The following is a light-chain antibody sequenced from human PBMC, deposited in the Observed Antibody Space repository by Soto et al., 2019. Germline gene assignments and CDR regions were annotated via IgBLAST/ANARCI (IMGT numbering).Light chain of an antibody. V-gene: IGKV3-20*01. CDR1: QSVSGSY. Sequence: EIVLTQSPGTLSLSPGERATLSCRASQSVSGSYLAWYQQKPGQAPRLLIYGTSSRATGIPDRFSGSGSGTDFTLTISRLEPEDFALYYCQQYASSPPGAWTFGQGTKVEFK. CDR3: QQYASSPPGAWT. CDR2: GTS. J-gene: IGKJ1*01.